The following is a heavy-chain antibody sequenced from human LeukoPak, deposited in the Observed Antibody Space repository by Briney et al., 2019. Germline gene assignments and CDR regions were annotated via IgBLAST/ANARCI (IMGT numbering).Heavy chain of an antibody. CDR2: IYHSGSS. CDR1: GASIDTSAYN. CDR3: AREILYDSTAYYL. D-gene: IGHD3-22*01. V-gene: IGHV4-39*01. Sequence: SETLSLTCSVSGASIDTSAYNWGWIRQPPGKGLEWLGSIYHSGSSYNNPSPKSRLTLSMDTSRNQFSLTLKSVTAADSGVYFCAREILYDSTAYYLWGQGTVVTVSS. J-gene: IGHJ4*02.